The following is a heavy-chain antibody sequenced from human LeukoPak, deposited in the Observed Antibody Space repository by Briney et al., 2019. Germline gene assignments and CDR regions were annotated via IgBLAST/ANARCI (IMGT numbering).Heavy chain of an antibody. CDR1: GGTFSSYA. CDR3: ARGPGTGVVNFYYYYGMDV. CDR2: MNPNSGNT. D-gene: IGHD3-3*01. J-gene: IGHJ6*02. V-gene: IGHV1-8*02. Sequence: ASVKVSCKASGGTFSSYAISWVRQATGQGLEWMGWMNPNSGNTGYAQKFQGRVTMTRNTSISTAYMELSSLRSEDTAVYYCARGPGTGVVNFYYYYGMDVWGQGTTVTVSS.